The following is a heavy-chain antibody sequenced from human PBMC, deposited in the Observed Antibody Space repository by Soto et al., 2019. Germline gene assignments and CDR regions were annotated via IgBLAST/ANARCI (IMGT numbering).Heavy chain of an antibody. Sequence: QVVLQESGPGLVKPSETLSLTCSVSGRSITSYYWSWARQPPGKGLEWIGYIYDNGITSQNPSLKSRVTMSADTSQNQFSLKLTSVTGADTAVYYCARELEGGVFDIWGRGTLVTVSS. J-gene: IGHJ3*02. CDR3: ARELEGGVFDI. CDR1: GRSITSYY. CDR2: IYDNGIT. V-gene: IGHV4-59*12. D-gene: IGHD2-8*02.